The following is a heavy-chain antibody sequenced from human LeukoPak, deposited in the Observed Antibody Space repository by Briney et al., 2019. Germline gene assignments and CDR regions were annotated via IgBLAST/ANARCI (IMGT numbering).Heavy chain of an antibody. CDR3: ARDGSPAY. CDR2: IYHDGKS. CDR1: GGSVRSYY. Sequence: SETLSLTCTVSGGSVRSYYWTWLRQSAGKGLEWIGRIYHDGKSDSSLSLKSRVIMSIDTSKNQFSLKLNSVTAADTAVYYCARDGSPAYWGQGTPVTVSS. V-gene: IGHV4-4*07. J-gene: IGHJ4*02. D-gene: IGHD1-26*01.